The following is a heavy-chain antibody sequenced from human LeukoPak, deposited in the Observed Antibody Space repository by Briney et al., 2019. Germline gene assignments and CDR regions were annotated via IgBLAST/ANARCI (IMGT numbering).Heavy chain of an antibody. J-gene: IGHJ4*02. CDR3: AKDRERAYYYDSSGCDY. CDR1: GFTFSSYA. D-gene: IGHD3-22*01. V-gene: IGHV3-23*01. Sequence: GGSLRLSCAASGFTFSSYAMSWVCQAPGKGLEWVSAISGSGGSTYYADSVKGRFTISRDNSKNTLYLQMNSLRAEDTAVYYCAKDRERAYYYDSSGCDYWGQGTLVTVSS. CDR2: ISGSGGST.